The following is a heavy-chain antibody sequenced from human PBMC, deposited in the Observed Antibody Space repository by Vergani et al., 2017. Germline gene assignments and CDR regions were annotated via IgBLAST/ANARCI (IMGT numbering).Heavy chain of an antibody. Sequence: QVQLQESGPGLVKPSETLSLTCSASGAPISYWCWSWLRQPAGKGLEWIGRLCPSGSTNYKPSLKSRVTMSIDTSKNQFSLKLNSVTVADTAVYYCARSRPYCTSGSCPAIWGQGTLVTVSS. D-gene: IGHD2-15*01. V-gene: IGHV4-4*07. CDR3: ARSRPYCTSGSCPAI. CDR2: LCPSGST. CDR1: GAPISYWC. J-gene: IGHJ4*02.